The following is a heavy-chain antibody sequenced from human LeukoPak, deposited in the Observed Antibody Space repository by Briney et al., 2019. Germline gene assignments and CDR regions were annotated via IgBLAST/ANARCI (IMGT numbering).Heavy chain of an antibody. CDR3: AKGGAWYYDSSGYSFDY. D-gene: IGHD3-22*01. J-gene: IGHJ4*02. Sequence: HASETLSLTCAVSGGSISSSNWWSWVRQAPGQGLEWVSAISGSGGSTYYADSVKGRFTISRDNSKNTLYLQMNSLRAEDTAVYYCAKGGAWYYDSSGYSFDYWGQGTLVTVSS. V-gene: IGHV3-23*01. CDR1: GGSISSSN. CDR2: ISGSGGST.